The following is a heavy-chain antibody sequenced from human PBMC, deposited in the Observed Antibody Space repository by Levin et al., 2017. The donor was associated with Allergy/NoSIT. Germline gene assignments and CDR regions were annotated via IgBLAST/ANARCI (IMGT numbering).Heavy chain of an antibody. V-gene: IGHV4-30-2*01. CDR3: ARGRVGRSEGRRGNHDAFDI. J-gene: IGHJ3*02. CDR1: GGSISSGGYS. D-gene: IGHD1-26*01. Sequence: SETLSLTCAVSGGSISSGGYSWSWIRQPPGKGLEWIGYIYHSGSTYYNPSLKSRVTISVDRSKNQFSLKLSSVTAADTAVYYCARGRVGRSEGRRGNHDAFDIWGQGTMVTVSS. CDR2: IYHSGST.